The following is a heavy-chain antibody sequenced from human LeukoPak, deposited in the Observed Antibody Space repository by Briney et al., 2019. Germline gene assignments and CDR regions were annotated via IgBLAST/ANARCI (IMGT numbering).Heavy chain of an antibody. CDR3: ASSIYDTRGYYFDY. Sequence: SETLSLTCTVSGGSVSSISYYWGWIRQPPGKGLEWIGSIYYSGSTYYNPSLKSRVAISVGTSENQFSLKLSSVTAADTAIYFCASSIYDTRGYYFDYWGQGTLVTVSS. CDR2: IYYSGST. V-gene: IGHV4-39*01. D-gene: IGHD3-22*01. CDR1: GGSVSSISYY. J-gene: IGHJ4*02.